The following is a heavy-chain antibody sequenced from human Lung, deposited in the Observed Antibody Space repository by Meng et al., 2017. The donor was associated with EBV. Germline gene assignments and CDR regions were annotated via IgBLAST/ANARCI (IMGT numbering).Heavy chain of an antibody. CDR1: GDSVSSSSAA. Sequence: VQLQQPGPGLVKPPQTLSLTCVISGDSVSSSSAAWNWIRQSPSRGLEWLGRTYYRSKWYNDYAVSVKSRITINPDTSKNQFSLQLNSVTPEDTAVYYCASSRPLAGNWNYHYWGQGTLVTVSS. CDR3: ASSRPLAGNWNYHY. J-gene: IGHJ4*02. CDR2: TYYRSKWYN. D-gene: IGHD1-7*01. V-gene: IGHV6-1*01.